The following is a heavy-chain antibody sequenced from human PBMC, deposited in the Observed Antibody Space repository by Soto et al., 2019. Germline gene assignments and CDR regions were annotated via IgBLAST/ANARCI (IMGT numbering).Heavy chain of an antibody. Sequence: ASVKVSCKASNYTFTSYGINWVRQAPGQGLEWMGSIDTLTGNTNYAQKLQGRVTMTADRSTSTAYMELRSLRSDDTAVYYCARDFYDTHGFYCLVFWGQGTLVTVSS. V-gene: IGHV1-18*01. D-gene: IGHD3-22*01. CDR3: ARDFYDTHGFYCLVF. CDR1: NYTFTSYG. J-gene: IGHJ4*02. CDR2: IDTLTGNT.